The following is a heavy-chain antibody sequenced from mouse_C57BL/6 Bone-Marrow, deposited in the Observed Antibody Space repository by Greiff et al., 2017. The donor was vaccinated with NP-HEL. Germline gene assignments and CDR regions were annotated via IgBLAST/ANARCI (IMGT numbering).Heavy chain of an antibody. J-gene: IGHJ4*01. D-gene: IGHD1-1*01. CDR3: ARSSFTTVVATDYAMDY. CDR1: GYTFTSYW. V-gene: IGHV1-53*01. Sequence: VQLQQPGTELVKPGASVKLSCKASGYTFTSYWMHWVKQRPGQGLEWIGNINPSNGGTNYNEKFKSKATLTVDKSSSTAYMQLSSLTSEDSAVYYCARSSFTTVVATDYAMDYWGQGTSVTVSS. CDR2: INPSNGGT.